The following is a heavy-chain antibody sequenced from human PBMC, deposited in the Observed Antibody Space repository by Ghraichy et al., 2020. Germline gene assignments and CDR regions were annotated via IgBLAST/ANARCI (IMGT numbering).Heavy chain of an antibody. CDR3: AREYSSSSGAFDI. J-gene: IGHJ3*02. V-gene: IGHV3-21*01. CDR1: GFTFSSYS. D-gene: IGHD6-6*01. CDR2: ISSSSSYI. Sequence: GESLNISCAASGFTFSSYSMNWVRQAPGKGLEWVSSISSSSSYIYYADSVKGRFTISRDNAKNSLYLQMNSLRAEDTAVYYCAREYSSSSGAFDIWGQGTMVTVSS.